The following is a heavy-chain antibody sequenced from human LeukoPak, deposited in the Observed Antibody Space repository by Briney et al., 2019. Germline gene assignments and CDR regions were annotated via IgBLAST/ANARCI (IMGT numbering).Heavy chain of an antibody. CDR1: GGSFSGYY. V-gene: IGHV4-34*01. D-gene: IGHD2-15*01. CDR3: ARGYCSGGSCYSNYYYYYGMDV. CDR2: INHSGST. J-gene: IGHJ6*02. Sequence: PSETLSLTCAVYGGSFSGYYWSWIRQPPGKGLEWIGEINHSGSTNYNPSLKSRVTISVDTSKNQYSLKLSSVTAADTAVYYCARGYCSGGSCYSNYYYYYGMDVWGQGTTVTVFS.